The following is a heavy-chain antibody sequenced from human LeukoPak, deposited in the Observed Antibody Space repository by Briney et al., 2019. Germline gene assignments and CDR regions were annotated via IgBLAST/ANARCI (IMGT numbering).Heavy chain of an antibody. Sequence: SSETLSLTCTVSGGSISSGAYYWGWIRQHPGKGPQWIGNIDYSESTYYNPSLKSRVTILMDTSRNQFSLKLTSLTAADTAVYYCARVPYGDYVDYWGQGNLVTVSS. D-gene: IGHD4-17*01. V-gene: IGHV4-31*03. CDR2: IDYSEST. J-gene: IGHJ4*02. CDR3: ARVPYGDYVDY. CDR1: GGSISSGAYY.